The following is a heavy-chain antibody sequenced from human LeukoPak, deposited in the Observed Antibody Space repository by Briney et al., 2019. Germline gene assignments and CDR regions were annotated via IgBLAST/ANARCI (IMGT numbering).Heavy chain of an antibody. D-gene: IGHD6-19*01. J-gene: IGHJ1*01. V-gene: IGHV3-30-3*01. CDR1: GFTFSSYA. CDR3: ARDPLGYSSGWVPGGSYFQH. Sequence: PGGSLRLSCAASGFTFSSYAMHWVRQAPGKGLEWVAVISYDGSNKYYADSVKGRFTISRDNSKNTLYLQMNSLRAEDTAVYYCARDPLGYSSGWVPGGSYFQHWGQGTLVTVSS. CDR2: ISYDGSNK.